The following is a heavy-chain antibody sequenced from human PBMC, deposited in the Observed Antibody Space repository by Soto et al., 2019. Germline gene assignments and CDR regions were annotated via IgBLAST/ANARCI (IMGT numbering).Heavy chain of an antibody. CDR3: ARVPEMATSRTPIEPGFDY. J-gene: IGHJ4*02. CDR2: INHSGST. CDR1: GGSFSGYY. D-gene: IGHD5-12*01. V-gene: IGHV4-34*01. Sequence: QVQLQQWGAGLLKPSETLSLTCAVYGGSFSGYYWSWIRQPPGKGLEWIGEINHSGSTNYNPSLKSRVTISVDTSKNQFSLKLSSVTAPDTAVYYCARVPEMATSRTPIEPGFDYWGQGTLVTVSS.